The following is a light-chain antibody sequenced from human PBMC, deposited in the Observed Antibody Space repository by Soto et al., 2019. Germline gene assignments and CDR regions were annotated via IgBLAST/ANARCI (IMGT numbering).Light chain of an antibody. Sequence: EIVLTQSPGTLSLSPLERATLSCRASQSVASNLAWYQQKPGQAPRLLIYGTSTRATGIPARFSGSGSGTEFTLTIRSLQSEDFAVYYCQQYNNWPSINCGQGKRREIK. V-gene: IGKV3-15*01. CDR3: QQYNNWPSIN. CDR1: QSVASN. J-gene: IGKJ5*01. CDR2: GTS.